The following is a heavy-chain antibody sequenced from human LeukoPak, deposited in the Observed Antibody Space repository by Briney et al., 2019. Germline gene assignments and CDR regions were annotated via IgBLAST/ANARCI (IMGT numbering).Heavy chain of an antibody. D-gene: IGHD4-17*01. CDR1: GYTFSNYV. V-gene: IGHV1-18*01. CDR3: ARTMTTMTTHGELDF. CDR2: ISTYTGNS. Sequence: ASVKVSCKASGYTFSNYVLTWVRQAPGQGLVWMEGISTYTGNSKYAQKFQDRVTMTTDTSTSTAYMELSNLSSDDTAVYYCARTMTTMTTHGELDFWGQGTLVTVSS. J-gene: IGHJ4*02.